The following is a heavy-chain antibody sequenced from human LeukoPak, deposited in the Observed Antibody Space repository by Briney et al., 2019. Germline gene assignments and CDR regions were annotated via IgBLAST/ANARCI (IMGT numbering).Heavy chain of an antibody. J-gene: IGHJ4*02. D-gene: IGHD5-12*01. Sequence: ASQTLSLTCTVSGGSISRGGHYWTWIRHHPGKGLEWIGYIYNSGRTYYNPSLKSRVTMSVDTSKNQFSLKLSSVTDADTAVYYCARGEGNSGYDFLSWGQGTLVTVSS. V-gene: IGHV4-31*03. CDR3: ARGEGNSGYDFLS. CDR1: GGSISRGGHY. CDR2: IYNSGRT.